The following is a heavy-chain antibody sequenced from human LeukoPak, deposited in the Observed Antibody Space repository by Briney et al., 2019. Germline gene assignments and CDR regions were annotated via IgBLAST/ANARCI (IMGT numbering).Heavy chain of an antibody. D-gene: IGHD3-22*01. CDR3: ATSRPNYDSSGYYYNWFDP. CDR2: FDPEDGET. J-gene: IGHJ5*02. V-gene: IGHV1-24*01. CDR1: GYTFTGYY. Sequence: ASVKVSCKASGYTFTGYYMHWVRQAPGKGLEWMGGFDPEDGETIYAQKFQGRVTMTEDTSTDTAYMELSSLRSEDTAVYYCATSRPNYDSSGYYYNWFDPWGQGTLVTVSS.